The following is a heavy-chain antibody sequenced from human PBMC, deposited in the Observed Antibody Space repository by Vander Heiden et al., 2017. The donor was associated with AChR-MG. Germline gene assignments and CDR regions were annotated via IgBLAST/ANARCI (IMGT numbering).Heavy chain of an antibody. V-gene: IGHV1-3*01. CDR2: INAGNGNT. J-gene: IGHJ4*02. CDR3: ASEDHGNALGGEY. Sequence: QVQLVQPGAEVKKPGASVKVSCKASGYTFTSDGMHWVRQAPGQRLEWMGWINAGNGNTKYSQKLQGRVTITRDTSASTAYMELSSLGSEDTAVYYCASEDHGNALGGEYWGQGTPVTVSS. D-gene: IGHD2-15*01. CDR1: GYTFTSDG.